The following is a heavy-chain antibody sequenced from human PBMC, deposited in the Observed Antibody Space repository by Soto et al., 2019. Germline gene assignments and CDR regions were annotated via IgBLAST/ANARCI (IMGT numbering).Heavy chain of an antibody. D-gene: IGHD6-6*01. Sequence: EVHLVESGGGLVQPGGSLRLSCAASGFSFSSYWMTWVRQTPGTGLEWVANINPDGSDIHYVDSVKGRFTISRDDAKNSLYLHMNSLRAEDTAVYYCARHIDSSIDHWGQGTLVTVSS. CDR2: INPDGSDI. CDR1: GFSFSSYW. CDR3: ARHIDSSIDH. J-gene: IGHJ4*02. V-gene: IGHV3-7*01.